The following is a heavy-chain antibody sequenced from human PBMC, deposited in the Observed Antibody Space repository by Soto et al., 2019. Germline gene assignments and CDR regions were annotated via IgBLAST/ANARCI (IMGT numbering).Heavy chain of an antibody. CDR3: ARTLYSYGPRFDY. CDR2: INASDGST. Sequence: ASVKVSCKASGYTFTSYYMRWGRQAPGQRLEWMGIINASDGSTSYAQKFQGRVTMTRDTSASTAYMELRGLRSEDTAVYYCARTLYSYGPRFDYWGQGTLVTVSS. V-gene: IGHV1-46*01. CDR1: GYTFTSYY. J-gene: IGHJ4*02. D-gene: IGHD5-18*01.